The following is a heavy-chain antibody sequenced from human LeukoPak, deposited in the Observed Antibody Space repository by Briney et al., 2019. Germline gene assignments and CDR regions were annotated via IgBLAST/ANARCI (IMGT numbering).Heavy chain of an antibody. Sequence: SATLSLTCTVSGGSISSGSYYWSWIRQPAGKGLEWIGRIYTSGSTNYNPSLKSRVTISVDTSKNQFSLKLSSVTAADTAVYYCARVSWEYGFLDYWGQGTLVTVSS. V-gene: IGHV4-61*02. D-gene: IGHD1-26*01. CDR2: IYTSGST. CDR3: ARVSWEYGFLDY. CDR1: GGSISSGSYY. J-gene: IGHJ4*02.